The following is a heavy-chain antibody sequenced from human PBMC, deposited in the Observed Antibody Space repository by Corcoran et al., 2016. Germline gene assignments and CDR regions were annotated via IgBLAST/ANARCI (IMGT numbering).Heavy chain of an antibody. CDR1: GGSISSSSYY. Sequence: QLQLQESGPGLVKPSETLSLTCTVSGGSISSSSYYWGWIRQPPGKGMEWIGSIYYSGSTYYNPSLKSRVTISVDTSKNQFSLKLRSVTAADTAVYYCSRDSITIFGVVGGYYYYGMDVWGQGTTVTVSS. CDR3: SRDSITIFGVVGGYYYYGMDV. CDR2: IYYSGST. J-gene: IGHJ6*02. V-gene: IGHV4-39*07. D-gene: IGHD3-3*01.